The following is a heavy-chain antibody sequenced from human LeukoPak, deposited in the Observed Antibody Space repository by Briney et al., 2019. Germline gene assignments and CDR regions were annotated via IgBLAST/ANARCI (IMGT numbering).Heavy chain of an antibody. CDR1: SGFISSYY. CDR3: ARLHHDYGSGTYGGAYNYYMDV. CDR2: IYYTGST. Sequence: SETLSLTCSVSSGFISSYYWTWIRQSPGRGLEWIGYIYYTGSTSYNPSLQSRVTISVDTSKNQFSLRLNSVTAADTAVHYCARLHHDYGSGTYGGAYNYYMDVWGKGTTVTVSS. V-gene: IGHV4-59*01. D-gene: IGHD3-10*01. J-gene: IGHJ6*03.